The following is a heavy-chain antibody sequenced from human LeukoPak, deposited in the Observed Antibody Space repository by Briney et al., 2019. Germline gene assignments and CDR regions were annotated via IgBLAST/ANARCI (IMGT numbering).Heavy chain of an antibody. CDR1: GFTFSSYA. Sequence: GGSLRLSCAASGFTFSSYAMSWVRQAPGKGLEWVSAISGSGGSTYYADSVKGRFTISRDNSKNTLYLQTNSLRAEDTAVYYCAKPPVRSSGYSEFDYWGQGTLVTVSS. J-gene: IGHJ4*02. CDR2: ISGSGGST. CDR3: AKPPVRSSGYSEFDY. V-gene: IGHV3-23*01. D-gene: IGHD3-22*01.